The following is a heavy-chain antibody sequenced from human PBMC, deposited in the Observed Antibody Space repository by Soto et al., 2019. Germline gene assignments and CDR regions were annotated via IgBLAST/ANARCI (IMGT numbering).Heavy chain of an antibody. CDR2: TYYRSKWYN. CDR1: GDSVSSHSAA. D-gene: IGHD2-15*01. CDR3: ASDDHCSGGSCYNFADY. Sequence: SQTLSLTCAISGDSVSSHSAAWNWIRQSPSRGLEWLGRTYYRSKWYNDYAVSVKSRIIINPDTSKNQVSLQLNSVTPEDTAVYYCASDDHCSGGSCYNFADYWGQGTLVTVSS. J-gene: IGHJ4*02. V-gene: IGHV6-1*01.